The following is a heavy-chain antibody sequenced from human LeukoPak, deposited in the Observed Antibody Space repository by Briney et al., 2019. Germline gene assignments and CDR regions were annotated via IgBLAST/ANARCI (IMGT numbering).Heavy chain of an antibody. V-gene: IGHV3-48*04. D-gene: IGHD1-26*01. Sequence: GGSLRLSCAASGFTFSTYSMNWVRQAPGKGLEWVSYISDSGGTIYSADSVKGRFTISRDNAKNSLYLQMNSLRAEDTAVYYCARVVGAIDYWGQGTLVTVSS. J-gene: IGHJ4*02. CDR2: ISDSGGTI. CDR3: ARVVGAIDY. CDR1: GFTFSTYS.